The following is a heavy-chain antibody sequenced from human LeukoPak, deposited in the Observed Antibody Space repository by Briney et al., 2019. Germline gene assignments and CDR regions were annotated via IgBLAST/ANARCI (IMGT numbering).Heavy chain of an antibody. CDR1: GFTFSSYA. D-gene: IGHD3-22*01. V-gene: IGHV3-23*01. CDR3: AKDPDDSSGYFY. J-gene: IGHJ4*02. Sequence: GGSLRLSCAASGFTFSSYAMSWVRQAPGKGLEWVSAISGSGGSTYYADSVKGRLTISRDNSKNTLYLQMNSLRAEDTAVYYCAKDPDDSSGYFYWGQGTLVTVSS. CDR2: ISGSGGST.